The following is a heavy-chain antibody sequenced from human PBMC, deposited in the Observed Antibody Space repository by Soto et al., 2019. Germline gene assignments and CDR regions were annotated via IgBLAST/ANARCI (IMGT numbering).Heavy chain of an antibody. D-gene: IGHD3-10*01. J-gene: IGHJ3*02. CDR2: INHSGST. Sequence: SETLSLTCAVYGGSFSGYYWSWIRQPPGKGLEWIGEINHSGSTNYNPSLKSRVTISVDTSKNQFSLKLSSVTAADTAVYYCARFFLPGRFKPTMVRGVITINDAFDIWGQGTMVTVSS. V-gene: IGHV4-34*01. CDR3: ARFFLPGRFKPTMVRGVITINDAFDI. CDR1: GGSFSGYY.